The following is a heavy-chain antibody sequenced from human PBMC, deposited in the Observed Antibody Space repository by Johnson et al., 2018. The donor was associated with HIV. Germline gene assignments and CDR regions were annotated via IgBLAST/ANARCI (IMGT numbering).Heavy chain of an antibody. CDR1: GFTFSGYD. V-gene: IGHV3-13*01. CDR2: IGIAGYT. CDR3: ARASYNSSSWTWDVFDI. D-gene: IGHD6-13*01. J-gene: IGHJ3*02. Sequence: VQLVESGGGLVQPGGSLRLSCAASGFTFSGYDMHWVRQPTGKGLEWVSAIGIAGYTYYQGSVKGPFSVSREKAKNSLYLRMNRLRAGDTAMYYCARASYNSSSWTWDVFDIWGQGTMVTVSS.